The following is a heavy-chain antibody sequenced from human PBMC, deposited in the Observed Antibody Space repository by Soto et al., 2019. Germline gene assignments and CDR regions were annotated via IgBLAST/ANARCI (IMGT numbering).Heavy chain of an antibody. Sequence: QVQLVQSGAEGKKPGSSVKVSCKASGGTFSSYTISWVRQAPGQGLEWMGRIIPILGIANYAQKFQGRVTITADKSTSTAYMELSSLRSEDTAVYYCARVVVAGTGDEYFQHWGQGTLVTVSS. V-gene: IGHV1-69*02. D-gene: IGHD6-19*01. CDR3: ARVVVAGTGDEYFQH. CDR2: IIPILGIA. J-gene: IGHJ1*01. CDR1: GGTFSSYT.